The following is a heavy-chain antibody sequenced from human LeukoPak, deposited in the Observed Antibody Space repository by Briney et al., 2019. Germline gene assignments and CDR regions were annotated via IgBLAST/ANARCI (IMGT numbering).Heavy chain of an antibody. CDR1: GFTFSSYG. V-gene: IGHV3-30*02. Sequence: GGSLRLSCAASGFTFSSYGMHWVRQAPGKGLEWVAFIRYDGSNKYYADSVKGRFTISRDNSKNTLYLQMNSLRAEDTAVYYCAKYGAYCSSTSCYRGCYYYYMDVWGKGTTVTVSS. CDR2: IRYDGSNK. D-gene: IGHD2-2*02. J-gene: IGHJ6*03. CDR3: AKYGAYCSSTSCYRGCYYYYMDV.